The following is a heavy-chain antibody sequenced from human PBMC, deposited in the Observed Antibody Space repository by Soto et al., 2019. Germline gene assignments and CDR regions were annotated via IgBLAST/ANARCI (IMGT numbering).Heavy chain of an antibody. CDR1: GYTFTSYG. CDR2: ISAYNGNT. J-gene: IGHJ4*02. V-gene: IGHV1-18*01. Sequence: ASVKVSCKASGYTFTSYGISWVRQAPGQGLEWMGWISAYNGNTNYAQKLQGRVTMTTDTSTSTAYMELRSLRSDDTAVYYCARGLSIHKYYYDSSGYPLFDYWGQGTLVTVSS. D-gene: IGHD3-22*01. CDR3: ARGLSIHKYYYDSSGYPLFDY.